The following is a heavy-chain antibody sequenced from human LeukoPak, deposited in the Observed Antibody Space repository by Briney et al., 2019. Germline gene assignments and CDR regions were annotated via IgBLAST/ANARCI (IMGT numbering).Heavy chain of an antibody. Sequence: PGGSLRLSCGASGFTFSSYAMSWVRQAPGKGLGWVSAISGSGGSTYYADSVKGRFTISRDNSKNTLYLQMNSLRAEDTAVYYCAKSGTKLWFNFFDYWGQGTLVTVSS. CDR1: GFTFSSYA. J-gene: IGHJ4*02. D-gene: IGHD5-18*01. V-gene: IGHV3-23*01. CDR2: ISGSGGST. CDR3: AKSGTKLWFNFFDY.